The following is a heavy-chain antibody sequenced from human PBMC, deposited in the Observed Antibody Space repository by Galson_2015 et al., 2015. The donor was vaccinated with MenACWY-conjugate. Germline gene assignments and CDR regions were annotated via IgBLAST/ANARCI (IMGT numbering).Heavy chain of an antibody. D-gene: IGHD6-6*01. CDR1: GYTFITYW. Sequence: QSGAEVKKPGESLKISCKASGYTFITYWIGWVRQMPGKGLEWMGIIYPGDSDTRYSPSFQGQVSISADKSISTAYLQWSSLKASDTAMYYCARRHISSSAYDFWGQGTLVTVSS. CDR3: ARRHISSSAYDF. V-gene: IGHV5-51*01. CDR2: IYPGDSDT. J-gene: IGHJ4*02.